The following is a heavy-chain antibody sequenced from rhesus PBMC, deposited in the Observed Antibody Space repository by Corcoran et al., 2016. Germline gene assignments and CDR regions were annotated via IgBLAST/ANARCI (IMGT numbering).Heavy chain of an antibody. Sequence: QVQLQQWGEGLVKPSETLSLTCAVYGGSISGYYYWSWIRQPPGQGLDWIGYIYGNSASTNYNPSLKNRVTNSKDTSKNQFSLKLSSVTAAETAVYYCARDSSGYCSGGVCYGFDYWGQGVLVTVSS. V-gene: IGHV4-73*01. CDR3: ARDSSGYCSGGVCYGFDY. D-gene: IGHD2-8*01. CDR1: GGSISGYYY. CDR2: IYGNSAST. J-gene: IGHJ4*01.